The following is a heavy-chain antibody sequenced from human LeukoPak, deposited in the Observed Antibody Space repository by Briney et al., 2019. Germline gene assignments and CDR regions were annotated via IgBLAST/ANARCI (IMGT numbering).Heavy chain of an antibody. CDR2: IDWDDDK. D-gene: IGHD4-23*01. CDR3: ARYTVVHYGMDV. V-gene: IGHV2-70*11. CDR1: GFSLSTSGMC. J-gene: IGHJ6*02. Sequence: SGPALVKPTQTLTLTCTFSGFSLSTSGMCVSWIRQPPGKALEWLARIDWDDDKYYSTSLKTRLTISKDTSKNQVVLTMTNMGPVDTATYYCARYTVVHYGMDVWGQGTTVTVSS.